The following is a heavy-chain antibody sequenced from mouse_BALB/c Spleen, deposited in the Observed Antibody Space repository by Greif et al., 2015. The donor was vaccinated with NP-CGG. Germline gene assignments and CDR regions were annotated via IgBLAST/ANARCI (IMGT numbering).Heavy chain of an antibody. D-gene: IGHD1-2*01. Sequence: QVHVKQSGAELAKPGASVKMSCKASGYTFTSYWMHWVKQRPGQGLEWIGYISPSTGYTEYNQKFKDKATLTADKSSSTAYMQLSSLTSEDSAVYYCARRTTATYFDYWGQGTTLTVSS. CDR1: GYTFTSYW. CDR2: ISPSTGYT. CDR3: ARRTTATYFDY. V-gene: IGHV1-7*01. J-gene: IGHJ2*01.